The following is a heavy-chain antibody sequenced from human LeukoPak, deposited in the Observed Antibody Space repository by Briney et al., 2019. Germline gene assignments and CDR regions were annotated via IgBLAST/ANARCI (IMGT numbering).Heavy chain of an antibody. D-gene: IGHD4-23*01. CDR3: ARAGRIYGGNPFDY. Sequence: GASVTVSCKASGGTFSSYAISWVRQAPGQGLEWMGGIIPIFGTANYAQKFQGRVTITTDESTSTAYMELSSLRFEDTAVYYCARAGRIYGGNPFDYWGQGTLVTVSS. CDR1: GGTFSSYA. J-gene: IGHJ4*02. V-gene: IGHV1-69*05. CDR2: IIPIFGTA.